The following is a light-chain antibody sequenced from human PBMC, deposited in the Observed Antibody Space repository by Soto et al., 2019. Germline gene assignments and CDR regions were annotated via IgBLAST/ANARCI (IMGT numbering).Light chain of an antibody. Sequence: DIQMTQSPSSLSASVGDRVTITCRASQSISSYLNWYQQKPGKAPKLLIYAASSLQSGVPSRFSGSGSGTDFTLTISSLQPEDFATYYCQQSYSTPPITVGQGTRLEIK. CDR3: QQSYSTPPIT. CDR2: AAS. V-gene: IGKV1-39*01. CDR1: QSISSY. J-gene: IGKJ5*01.